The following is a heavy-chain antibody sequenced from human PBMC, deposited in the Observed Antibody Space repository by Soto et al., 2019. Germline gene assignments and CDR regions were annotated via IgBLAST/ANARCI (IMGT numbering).Heavy chain of an antibody. CDR1: GYTFTDYY. CDR2: INPNSGGT. V-gene: IGHV1-2*02. D-gene: IGHD6-19*01. J-gene: IGHJ6*02. Sequence: GASVKVSCKASGYTFTDYYMHWVRQAPGQGLEWMGWINPNSGGTNYAQKFQGRVTMTRDTSISTAYMELNRLRSDDTAGYYCARDQSPSSGWPGMDVWGQGTTVTVSS. CDR3: ARDQSPSSGWPGMDV.